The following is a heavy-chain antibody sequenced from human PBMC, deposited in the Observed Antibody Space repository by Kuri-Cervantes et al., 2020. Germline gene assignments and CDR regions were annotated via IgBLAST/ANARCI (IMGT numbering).Heavy chain of an antibody. Sequence: GESLKISCAASGFTFSSYALHWVRQAPGKGLEWVALISSDGRNKFYGDSMKGRFTISRDNAKNSLYLQMNSLRAEDTAVYYCARDWGGMVRGASLDYWGQGTLVTVSS. CDR1: GFTFSSYA. V-gene: IGHV3-30*04. J-gene: IGHJ4*02. CDR3: ARDWGGMVRGASLDY. CDR2: ISSDGRNK. D-gene: IGHD3-10*01.